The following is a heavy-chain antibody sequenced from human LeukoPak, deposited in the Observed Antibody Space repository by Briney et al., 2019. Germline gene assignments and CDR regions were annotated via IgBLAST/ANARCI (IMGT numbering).Heavy chain of an antibody. CDR1: GFTFSSYA. D-gene: IGHD1-14*01. J-gene: IGHJ4*02. CDR2: ISYDGSNK. V-gene: IGHV3-30-3*02. CDR3: AKSLYNTDSSY. Sequence: GGSLRLSCAASGFTFSSYAMHWVRQAPGKGLEWVAVISYDGSNKYYADSVKGRFTISRDNSKNTLYLQMNSLRAEDTAVYYCAKSLYNTDSSYWGQGTLVTVSS.